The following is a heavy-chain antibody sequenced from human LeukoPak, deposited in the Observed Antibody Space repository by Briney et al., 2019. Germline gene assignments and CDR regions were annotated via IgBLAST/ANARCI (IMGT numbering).Heavy chain of an antibody. Sequence: SETLSLTCTVSGGSISSYYWSWIRQPPGKGLEWIAYSYYSGSTNYNPSLKSRVTISVDTSKNQFSLKLSSVTAADTAVYHCARGYYDSSGYYYFDYWGQGTLVTVSS. D-gene: IGHD3-22*01. J-gene: IGHJ4*02. CDR2: SYYSGST. V-gene: IGHV4-59*01. CDR1: GGSISSYY. CDR3: ARGYYDSSGYYYFDY.